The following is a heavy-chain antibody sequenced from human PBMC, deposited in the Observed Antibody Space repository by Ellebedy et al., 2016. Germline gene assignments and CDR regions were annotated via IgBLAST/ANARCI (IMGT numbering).Heavy chain of an antibody. CDR2: ISSSSTYI. CDR3: ARDGDTSGWYMGVD. CDR1: GFSFGDYG. V-gene: IGHV3-21*01. Sequence: GESLKISXTASGFSFGDYGMNWVRQTPGKGLDWVSSISSSSTYIYYADSLKGRFTISRDNAKNSLYLQMNSLRADDTAVYYCARDGDTSGWYMGVDWGQGTLVTVSS. J-gene: IGHJ4*02. D-gene: IGHD6-19*01.